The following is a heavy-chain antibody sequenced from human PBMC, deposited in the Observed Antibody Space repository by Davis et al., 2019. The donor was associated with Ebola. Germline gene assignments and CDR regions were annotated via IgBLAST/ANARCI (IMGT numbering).Heavy chain of an antibody. CDR1: GFTFSTYG. V-gene: IGHV3-30*18. D-gene: IGHD3-16*02. Sequence: GESLKISCAASGFTFSTYGMHWVRLAPGRGLEWVALISHNGNNKYYAAFVKGRFTISRDNSKSTLYLQMERLSTEDTAGYYCAKDPRRLYDYIWGSYRSYYFDNWGQGTLVTVSS. CDR3: AKDPRRLYDYIWGSYRSYYFDN. CDR2: ISHNGNNK. J-gene: IGHJ4*02.